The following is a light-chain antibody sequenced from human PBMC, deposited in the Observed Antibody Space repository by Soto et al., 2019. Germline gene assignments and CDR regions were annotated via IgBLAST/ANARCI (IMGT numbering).Light chain of an antibody. J-gene: IGLJ2*01. CDR2: DVS. CDR1: SSDVGGYNY. Sequence: QSVLTQPASVSGSPGQSITISCTGTSSDVGGYNYVSWYQQHPGKAPKIMIYDVSNRTSGVYNRFSGSKSGNTASLTISGRRAEDEADYYCSSDTGSSTHVVFGGGTKLTVL. CDR3: SSDTGSSTHVV. V-gene: IGLV2-14*01.